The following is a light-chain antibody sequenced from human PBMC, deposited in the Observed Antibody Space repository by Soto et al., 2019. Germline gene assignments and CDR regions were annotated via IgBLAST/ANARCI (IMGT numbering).Light chain of an antibody. CDR1: QSVSSSY. Sequence: EIVLTQSPGTLSLSPGERATLSCRASQSVSSSYLAWYQKKPGQAPRLLIYGASSSATGILDKFSGSGSGITDSLTISRLEPKDYSVEYLKQYYSSPLYSFGQGTKLDIK. CDR3: KQYYSSPLYS. V-gene: IGKV3-20*01. J-gene: IGKJ2*01. CDR2: GAS.